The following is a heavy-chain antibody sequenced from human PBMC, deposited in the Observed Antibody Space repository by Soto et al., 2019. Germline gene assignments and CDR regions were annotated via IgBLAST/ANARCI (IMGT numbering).Heavy chain of an antibody. V-gene: IGHV3-23*01. Sequence: EVQLLESGGDLVQPGGSLRLSCAASGFIFRRYSMSWVRQAPGKGLEWVSGISGSGESRYYADSVKGRFTISRDNSKNTLYLQMDSLRGEDTAVYYCAKSLGNTWNEYCFDFWGQGTLVTVSS. CDR2: ISGSGESR. J-gene: IGHJ4*02. CDR1: GFIFRRYS. D-gene: IGHD1-20*01. CDR3: AKSLGNTWNEYCFDF.